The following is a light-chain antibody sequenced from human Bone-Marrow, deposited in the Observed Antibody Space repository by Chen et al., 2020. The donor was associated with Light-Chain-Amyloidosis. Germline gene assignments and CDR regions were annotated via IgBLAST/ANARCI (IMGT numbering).Light chain of an antibody. J-gene: IGLJ3*02. CDR3: QVWDRSSDRPV. CDR2: DDS. Sequence: SYVLTHPSSVSAAPGQTATIARGGNNIGSTRVHWYQQTPGQAPLLVVYDDSDRPSGIPERLSGSNSGNTATLTISRVEAGDEADYYCQVWDRSSDRPVFGGGTKLTVL. V-gene: IGLV3-21*02. CDR1: NIGSTR.